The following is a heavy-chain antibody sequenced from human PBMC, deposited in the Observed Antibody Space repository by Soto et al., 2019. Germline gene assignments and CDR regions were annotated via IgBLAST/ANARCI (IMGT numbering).Heavy chain of an antibody. V-gene: IGHV4-61*01. CDR2: IYYSGST. D-gene: IGHD4-17*01. CDR3: ARGINHYGGIPLFDP. Sequence: SETLSLTCTVSGGSVSSGSYYWSWIRQPPGKGLEWIGYIYYSGSTNYNPSLKSRVTISVDTSKNQFSLKLSSVTAADTAVYYCARGINHYGGIPLFDPWGQGTLVTVSS. J-gene: IGHJ5*02. CDR1: GGSVSSGSYY.